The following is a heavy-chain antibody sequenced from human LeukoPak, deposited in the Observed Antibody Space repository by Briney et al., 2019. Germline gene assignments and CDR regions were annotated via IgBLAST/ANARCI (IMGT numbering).Heavy chain of an antibody. J-gene: IGHJ6*03. CDR1: GCSISSYY. CDR3: ARGLSCRYYMDV. Sequence: AESLTLTCTVSGCSISSYYLRWIRQPPGKGLEWVGYIYYSGSTNYNPSLKSRVTISVDTSKIQFSLKLSSVTAADTAVYYRARGLSCRYYMDVWGKGTTVTVSS. V-gene: IGHV4-59*01. D-gene: IGHD2-15*01. CDR2: IYYSGST.